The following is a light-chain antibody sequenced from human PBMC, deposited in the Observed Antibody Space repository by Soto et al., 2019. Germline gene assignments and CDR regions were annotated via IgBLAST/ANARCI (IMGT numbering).Light chain of an antibody. J-gene: IGLJ1*01. CDR3: SSYTTSNTRQIV. CDR2: DVS. CDR1: SSDVGGYNY. V-gene: IGLV2-14*03. Sequence: SVVSQPASVSGSRGQSITFSCTGTSSDVGGYNYVSWYQHHPGKAPKLMIYDVSNRPSGVSNRFSGSKSGNTASLTISGLQPEDEADYYCSSYTTSNTRQIVFGTGTRSPS.